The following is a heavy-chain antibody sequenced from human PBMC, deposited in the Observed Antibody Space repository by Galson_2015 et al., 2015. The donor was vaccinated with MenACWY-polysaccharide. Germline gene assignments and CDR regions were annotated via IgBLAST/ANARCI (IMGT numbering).Heavy chain of an antibody. CDR1: GYTFDTYY. CDR3: ARDKPPTTDVDYYSGLDV. Sequence: SCKASGYTFDTYYAHWVRQAPGQGLEWMGIINPSGGGTSYAERFQGRVAMTSDTSTSTFYMELSSLTSEDTAIYYCARDKPPTTDVDYYSGLDVWGQGTTVIVSS. J-gene: IGHJ6*02. D-gene: IGHD5-12*01. V-gene: IGHV1-46*02. CDR2: INPSGGGT.